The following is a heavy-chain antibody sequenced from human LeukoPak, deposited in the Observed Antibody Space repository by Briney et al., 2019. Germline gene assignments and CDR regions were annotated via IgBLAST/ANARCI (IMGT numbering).Heavy chain of an antibody. V-gene: IGHV5-51*01. CDR1: GYSFTNYW. CDR3: ARRDSGFEFFDY. CDR2: IYPGDSDT. D-gene: IGHD5-12*01. J-gene: IGHJ4*02. Sequence: GESLKISCKGSGYSFTNYWIGWVRQMPGKGLEWMGIIYPGDSDTRYSPSFQGQVTISADKFLTTAYLQWSGLEASDSAMYYCARRDSGFEFFDYWGQGTLVTVSS.